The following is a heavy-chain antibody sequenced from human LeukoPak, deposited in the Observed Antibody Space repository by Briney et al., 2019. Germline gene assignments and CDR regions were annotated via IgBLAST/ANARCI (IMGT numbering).Heavy chain of an antibody. V-gene: IGHV4-34*01. CDR2: INHSGST. CDR1: GYSIRNGYY. D-gene: IGHD6-13*01. Sequence: SETLSLTCSVSGYSIRNGYYWSWIRQPPGKGLEWIGEINHSGSTNYNPSLKSRVTISVDTSKNQFSLKLSSVTAADTAVYYCARVPLGSSWYVGYYFDYWGQGTLVTVSS. J-gene: IGHJ4*02. CDR3: ARVPLGSSWYVGYYFDY.